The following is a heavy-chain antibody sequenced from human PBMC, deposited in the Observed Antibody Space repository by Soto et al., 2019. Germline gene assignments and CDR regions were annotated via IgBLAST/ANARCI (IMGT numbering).Heavy chain of an antibody. CDR3: ARGSGSSRFDS. V-gene: IGHV1-2*02. D-gene: IGHD6-25*01. J-gene: IGHJ4*02. Sequence: QVHLVQSGAEVKDPGASVKVSCRPSGYTFTDNYIHWVRQAPGQGLEWMGWMSAGSGATKFAGRFQGRVTMTRDTSIRTAYMELTTLTLDDTAVYYCARGSGSSRFDSWGQGTPVAVSS. CDR1: GYTFTDNY. CDR2: MSAGSGAT.